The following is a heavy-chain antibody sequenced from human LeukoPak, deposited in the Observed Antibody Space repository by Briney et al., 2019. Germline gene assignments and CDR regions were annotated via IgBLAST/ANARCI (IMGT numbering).Heavy chain of an antibody. V-gene: IGHV4-34*01. J-gene: IGHJ3*02. CDR1: GGSFSGYY. CDR3: ARKGPRNAFDI. CDR2: INYTGST. Sequence: SETLSLTCAVYGGSFSGYYWSWIRQPPGKGLEWIGEINYTGSTNYNPSLKSRVTISVDTSKNQFSLKLSSVTAADTAVYYCARKGPRNAFDIWGQGTMVTVSS.